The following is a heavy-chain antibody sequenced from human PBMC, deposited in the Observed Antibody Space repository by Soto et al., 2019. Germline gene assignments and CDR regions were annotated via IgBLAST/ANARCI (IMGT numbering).Heavy chain of an antibody. CDR1: GFIFSMFS. Sequence: PGGSLRLSCSASGFIFSMFSIHWVRQAPGKGLEWVAVAPSDGSHIYYADSVKGRFTISRDNSKNMLYLQMNSLRPDDTAVYYCARNDICMLVIDSWGQGSLVTVSS. J-gene: IGHJ4*02. CDR3: ARNDICMLVIDS. D-gene: IGHD2-8*01. CDR2: APSDGSHI. V-gene: IGHV3-30-3*01.